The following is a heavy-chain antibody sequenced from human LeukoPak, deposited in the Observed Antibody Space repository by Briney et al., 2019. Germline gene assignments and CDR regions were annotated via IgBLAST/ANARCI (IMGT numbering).Heavy chain of an antibody. CDR1: GYSISSGYS. D-gene: IGHD3-10*01. J-gene: IGHJ4*02. V-gene: IGHV4-38-2*02. Sequence: SETLSLTCTVSGYSISSGYSWGWIRQPPGKGLEWIGSIYHSGSTYYNPSLKSRVTISFDTSKNQFSLRLSSVTAADTAVYYCAREESTQYSFDYWGQGTLVTVSS. CDR3: AREESTQYSFDY. CDR2: IYHSGST.